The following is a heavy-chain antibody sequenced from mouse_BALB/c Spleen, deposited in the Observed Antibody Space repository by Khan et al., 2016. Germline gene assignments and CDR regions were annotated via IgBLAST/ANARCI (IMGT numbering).Heavy chain of an antibody. CDR1: GYTFTRYW. V-gene: IGHV1S81*02. CDR3: ASSLLRKYFDY. J-gene: IGHJ2*01. CDR2: ITPSNGRT. D-gene: IGHD1-2*01. Sequence: QVQLQQPGAELVKPGASVKLSCKASGYTFTRYWMHWVKHRPGQGLEWIGEITPSNGRTNYNEKFKSKATLTVDKSSSTAYMQLSGLTSEDSAFYYCASSLLRKYFDYWGQGTTLTVSS.